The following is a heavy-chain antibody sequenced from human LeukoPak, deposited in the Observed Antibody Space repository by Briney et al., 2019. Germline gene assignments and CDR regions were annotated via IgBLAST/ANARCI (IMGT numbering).Heavy chain of an antibody. CDR1: GFTFSDYR. CDR2: IWYDGNNK. D-gene: IGHD7-27*01. J-gene: IGHJ4*02. Sequence: GGSLRLSCAASGFTFSDYRMHGLRQARGKGVEWVAVIWYDGNNKYYADSVKGRFTISRDNYKNTLYLQMNSLRAEDTAVYYCARKTGGNFDYWGQGILVTVSS. CDR3: ARKTGGNFDY. V-gene: IGHV3-33*01.